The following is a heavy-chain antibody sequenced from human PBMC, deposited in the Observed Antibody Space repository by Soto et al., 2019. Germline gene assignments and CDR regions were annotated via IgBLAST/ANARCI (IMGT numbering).Heavy chain of an antibody. CDR1: GFTFSSYN. J-gene: IGHJ6*02. D-gene: IGHD3-3*01. V-gene: IGHV3-48*02. Sequence: EVQLVESGGGLVQPGGSLRLSCAASGFTFSSYNMNWVRQAPGKGLEWLSYISSGSSPIYYADSVKGRFTISRDNAKNALYRQMSSLRDEYTAVYYCASLTIFGAVIEGMDVWGQGTTVTVSS. CDR3: ASLTIFGAVIEGMDV. CDR2: ISSGSSPI.